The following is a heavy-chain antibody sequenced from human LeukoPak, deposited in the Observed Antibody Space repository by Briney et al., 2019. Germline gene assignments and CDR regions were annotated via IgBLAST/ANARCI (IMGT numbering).Heavy chain of an antibody. CDR2: IYYSGST. Sequence: PSETLSLTCTVSGGSISSSSYYWGWIRQPPGKGLERIGSIYYSGSTYYNPFLKSRVTISVDTSKNQFSLKLSSVTAADTAVYYCARPDYYDSSGSAAFDIWGQGTMVTVSS. D-gene: IGHD3-22*01. CDR3: ARPDYYDSSGSAAFDI. CDR1: GGSISSSSYY. J-gene: IGHJ3*02. V-gene: IGHV4-39*01.